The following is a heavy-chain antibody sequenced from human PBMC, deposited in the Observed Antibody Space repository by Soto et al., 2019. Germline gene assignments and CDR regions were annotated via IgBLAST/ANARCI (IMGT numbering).Heavy chain of an antibody. CDR3: AADYHRSGWYGHY. CDR1: GFTFTSSA. J-gene: IGHJ4*02. V-gene: IGHV1-58*01. Sequence: SVKVSCKASGFTFTSSAVQWVRQARGQRLEWIGWIVVGSGNTNYAQKFQERVTITRDMSTSTAYMELSSLRSEDTAVYYCAADYHRSGWYGHYWGQGTLVTVSS. D-gene: IGHD6-19*01. CDR2: IVVGSGNT.